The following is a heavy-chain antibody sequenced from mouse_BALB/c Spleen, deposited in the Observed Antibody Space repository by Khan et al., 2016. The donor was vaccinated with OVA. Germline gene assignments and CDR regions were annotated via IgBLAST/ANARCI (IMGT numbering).Heavy chain of an antibody. J-gene: IGHJ4*01. CDR2: INTHSGVP. Sequence: QIQLVQSGPELKKPGETVRISCKASGYTFTTAGMQWVQKMPGKGLKWIGWINTHSGVPKYAEDFKGRFAFSLETSASTAYLQITNLKNEDTATYYCARGGAAYYRNDRCAMEYWGQGTSVTVSS. D-gene: IGHD2-14*01. V-gene: IGHV9-4*02. CDR1: GYTFTTAG. CDR3: ARGGAAYYRNDRCAMEY.